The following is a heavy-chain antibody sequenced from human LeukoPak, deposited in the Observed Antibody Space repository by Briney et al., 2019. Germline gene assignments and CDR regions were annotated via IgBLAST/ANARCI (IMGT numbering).Heavy chain of an antibody. Sequence: GALRLSCAASGFTVSSNYMSWVRQAPGKGLEWVSVIYSGGSTYYADSVKGRFTISRDNSKNTLYLQMNSLRAEDTAVYYCAKDLDDSSGYYAPWGQGTLVTVSS. V-gene: IGHV3-66*01. CDR1: GFTVSSNY. CDR3: AKDLDDSSGYYAP. CDR2: IYSGGST. D-gene: IGHD3-22*01. J-gene: IGHJ4*02.